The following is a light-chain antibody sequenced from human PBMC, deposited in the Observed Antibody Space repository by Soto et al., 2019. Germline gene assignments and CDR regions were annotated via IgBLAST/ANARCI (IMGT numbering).Light chain of an antibody. CDR2: DVS. CDR1: SSDVGGYKF. Sequence: QSALTQPASVSGSPGQSITISCTGTSSDVGGYKFVSWYQQHPGKAPKLIIYDVSDRPSGVSNRFSGSKSGNTASLTISGLQTEDEADYYCNSYTNTSTLVVFGGGTKLTVL. J-gene: IGLJ2*01. V-gene: IGLV2-14*01. CDR3: NSYTNTSTLVV.